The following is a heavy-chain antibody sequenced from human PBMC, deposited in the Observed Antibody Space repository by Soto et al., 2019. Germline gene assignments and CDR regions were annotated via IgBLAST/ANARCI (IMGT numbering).Heavy chain of an antibody. CDR1: GYTFTSYA. J-gene: IGHJ2*01. V-gene: IGHV1-3*01. Sequence: ASVKVSCKASGYTFTSYAMHWVRQAPGQRLEWMGWINAGSGNTKYSQKFQGRVTITRDTSAGTAYMELSSLRSEDTAVYYCARAPYYDILTGYYLNWYFDLWGRGTLVTVSS. CDR3: ARAPYYDILTGYYLNWYFDL. CDR2: INAGSGNT. D-gene: IGHD3-9*01.